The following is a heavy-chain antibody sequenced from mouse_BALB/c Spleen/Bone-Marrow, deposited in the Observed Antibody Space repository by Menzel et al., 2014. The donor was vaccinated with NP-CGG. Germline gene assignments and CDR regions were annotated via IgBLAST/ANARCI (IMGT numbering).Heavy chain of an antibody. Sequence: QVQLKESGAEPVRPGASVKLSCKASGYSFTSYWMNWVKQRPGQGLEWIGMIHPSDSETRLNQKFKDKATLTVDKSSSTAYMQLSSPTSEDSAVYYCAREGWDYDGFDYWGQGTTLTVSS. D-gene: IGHD2-4*01. J-gene: IGHJ2*01. CDR2: IHPSDSET. V-gene: IGHV1-61*01. CDR3: AREGWDYDGFDY. CDR1: GYSFTSYW.